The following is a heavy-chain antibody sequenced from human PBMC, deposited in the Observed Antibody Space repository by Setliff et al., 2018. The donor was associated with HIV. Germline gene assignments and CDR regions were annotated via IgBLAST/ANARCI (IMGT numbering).Heavy chain of an antibody. CDR2: ISTYNGNT. CDR3: ATKVHCTNGVCLDAFDT. V-gene: IGHV1-18*01. D-gene: IGHD2-8*01. Sequence: GASVKVSCKSSGYTFISYGITWVRQAPGQGLEWMGWISTYNGNTKYAQKFQGRVTVTRDTFTSTAYMEMRSLKSDDTAVYYCATKVHCTNGVCLDAFDTWGQGTMVTVSS. CDR1: GYTFISYG. J-gene: IGHJ3*02.